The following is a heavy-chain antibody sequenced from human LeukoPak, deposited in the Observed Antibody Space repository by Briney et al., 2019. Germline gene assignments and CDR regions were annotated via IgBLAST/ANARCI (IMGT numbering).Heavy chain of an antibody. CDR2: ISGTGVST. J-gene: IGHJ4*02. CDR1: GFTFSSYG. Sequence: GGSLRLSCAVSGFTFSSYGITWVRQAPGKGLEWVSVISGTGVSTNYADFVKGRFTISRDNSKNAVFLEMNSLRAEDTAVYYCAKGPRYDTSGFYHLDYWGQGTLVIVSS. CDR3: AKGPRYDTSGFYHLDY. D-gene: IGHD3-22*01. V-gene: IGHV3-23*01.